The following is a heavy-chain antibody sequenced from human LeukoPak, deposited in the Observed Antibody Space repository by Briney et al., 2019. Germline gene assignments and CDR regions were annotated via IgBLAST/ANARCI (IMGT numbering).Heavy chain of an antibody. V-gene: IGHV4-59*08. D-gene: IGHD1-26*01. J-gene: IGHJ3*02. CDR3: ASHYVVGAFGI. CDR1: GGSISSYY. Sequence: SETLSLTCTVSGGSISSYYWSWIRQPPGKGLEWIGYIYYSGSTNYNPSLKSRVTISVDTSKNQFSLKLSSVTAADTAVYYCASHYVVGAFGIWGQGTMVTVSS. CDR2: IYYSGST.